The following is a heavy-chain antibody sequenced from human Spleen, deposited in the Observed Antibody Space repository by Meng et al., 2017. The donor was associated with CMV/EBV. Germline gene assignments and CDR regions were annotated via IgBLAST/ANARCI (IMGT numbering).Heavy chain of an antibody. CDR1: GFTFSVYS. Sequence: GGSLRLSCAASGFTFSVYSMNWVRQAPGKGLEWVSSISSSSSFIYYGDSMKGRLTIYRDNAENSLYLQMNGLRAEDTAVYYCARESSSSHALDVWGQGTTVTVSS. CDR3: ARESSSSHALDV. D-gene: IGHD2-2*01. CDR2: ISSSSSFI. J-gene: IGHJ6*02. V-gene: IGHV3-21*06.